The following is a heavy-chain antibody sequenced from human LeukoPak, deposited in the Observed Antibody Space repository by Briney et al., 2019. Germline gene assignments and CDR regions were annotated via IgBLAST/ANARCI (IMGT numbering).Heavy chain of an antibody. Sequence: ASVKVSCKASGYTFTSYYMHWVRQAPGQGLEWMGIINPSGGSTSYAQKFQGRVTMTRDTSTSTVYVELSSLRSEDTAVYYCARDGRVVTATPDYYMDVWGKGTTVTISS. D-gene: IGHD2-21*02. J-gene: IGHJ6*03. CDR1: GYTFTSYY. CDR3: ARDGRVVTATPDYYMDV. CDR2: INPSGGST. V-gene: IGHV1-46*01.